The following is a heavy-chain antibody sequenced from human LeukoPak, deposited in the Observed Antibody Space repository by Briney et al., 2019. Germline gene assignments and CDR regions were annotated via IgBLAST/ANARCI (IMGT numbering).Heavy chain of an antibody. D-gene: IGHD2-15*01. CDR3: ARGPHCSGGSCHSVSDY. J-gene: IGHJ4*02. V-gene: IGHV4-61*02. CDR1: GGSMSSGSYY. CDR2: IYTSGST. Sequence: PSQTLSLTCTVSGGSMSSGSYYWSWIRQPAGKGLEWIGRIYTSGSTNYNPSLKSRVTISIDTSKNQFSLKLSSVTAAETAVYYCARGPHCSGGSCHSVSDYWGQGTLVTVSS.